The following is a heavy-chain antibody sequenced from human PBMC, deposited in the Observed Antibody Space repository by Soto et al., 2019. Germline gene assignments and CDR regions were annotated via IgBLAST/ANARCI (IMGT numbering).Heavy chain of an antibody. CDR3: ARDRSVVVVTATPDY. J-gene: IGHJ4*02. D-gene: IGHD2-21*02. V-gene: IGHV3-30-3*01. CDR2: TPYDGSNK. CDR1: GFSFSTYA. Sequence: QVLLVESGGGVVQPGRSLRLSCAASGFSFSTYAMHWVRQAPGKGLEWVAVTPYDGSNKYYADSVKGRFTISRDNSRNTLYLQMNSLRVEDTAVYYCARDRSVVVVTATPDYWGQGTLVTVSS.